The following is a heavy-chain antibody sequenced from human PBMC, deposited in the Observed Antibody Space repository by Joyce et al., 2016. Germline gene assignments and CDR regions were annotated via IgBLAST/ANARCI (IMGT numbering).Heavy chain of an antibody. Sequence: QLQLQESGPRLVKPSETLSLTCTVSGGSISSNGSYWGWVRQPPGKGLEWIGSLYSRGNTYYNPSLQSRVTISVDTARNQFSLKLTSVTAADTAVYYCATSTVAGVVGRIAPRFDFWGQGTLVTVSS. V-gene: IGHV4-39*01. CDR3: ATSTVAGVVGRIAPRFDF. CDR2: LYSRGNT. D-gene: IGHD6-19*01. CDR1: GGSISSNGSY. J-gene: IGHJ5*01.